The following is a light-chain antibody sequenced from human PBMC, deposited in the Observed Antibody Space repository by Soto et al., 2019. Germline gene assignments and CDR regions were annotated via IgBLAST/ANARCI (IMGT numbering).Light chain of an antibody. Sequence: EIVLTQSPPTLSLSPGERATLSCRASQSVSTFLAWYQHKPGQAPRLLIYDASNRATGIPDRFSGSGSGTDFTLTISRLEPEDFAVYYCQQYGSSPQTFGQGTKVDI. CDR1: QSVSTF. CDR3: QQYGSSPQT. V-gene: IGKV3-20*01. J-gene: IGKJ1*01. CDR2: DAS.